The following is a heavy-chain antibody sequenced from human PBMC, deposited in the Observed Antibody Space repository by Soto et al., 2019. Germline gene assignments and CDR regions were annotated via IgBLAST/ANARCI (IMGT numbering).Heavy chain of an antibody. Sequence: QVRLVESGGGVVQPGRSLRLSCVASGFTLSKYGMHWVRQAPGKGLEWVAFISDHEVDKYYADSAKGRFTIFRDTSKTTLYLQMNGRRGDDTAVDFCAREPTDTTLAFAIWGQGTMVTVSS. CDR2: ISDHEVDK. CDR1: GFTLSKYG. V-gene: IGHV3-30*03. D-gene: IGHD1-1*01. J-gene: IGHJ3*02. CDR3: AREPTDTTLAFAI.